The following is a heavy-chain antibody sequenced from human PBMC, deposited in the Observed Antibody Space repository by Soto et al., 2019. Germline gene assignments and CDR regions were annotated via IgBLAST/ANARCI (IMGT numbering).Heavy chain of an antibody. CDR2: INPNSGGT. J-gene: IGHJ3*02. Sequence: ASVKVSCKASGYTFTGYYMHWVRQAPGQGLEWMGWINPNSGGTSYAQKFQGRVTMTRDTSISTVYMELSSLRSEDTAVYYCARDTRTIGYGDYGPAFDIWGQGTMVTVSS. V-gene: IGHV1-2*02. CDR1: GYTFTGYY. D-gene: IGHD4-17*01. CDR3: ARDTRTIGYGDYGPAFDI.